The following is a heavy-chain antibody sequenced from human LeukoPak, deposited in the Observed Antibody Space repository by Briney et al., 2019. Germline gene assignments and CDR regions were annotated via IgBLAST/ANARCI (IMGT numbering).Heavy chain of an antibody. J-gene: IGHJ5*02. CDR1: GFRFSSYG. Sequence: PGGSLRLSCAASGFRFSSYGMHWVRQAPGKGLEWVAVISDDGSKIYYGDSVKGRFTIPRDNSKNTLNLQMDSLRADDTAVYYCGKGPGYSVYDNLPHHWGQGTLVTVSS. V-gene: IGHV3-30*18. D-gene: IGHD5/OR15-5a*01. CDR2: ISDDGSKI. CDR3: GKGPGYSVYDNLPHH.